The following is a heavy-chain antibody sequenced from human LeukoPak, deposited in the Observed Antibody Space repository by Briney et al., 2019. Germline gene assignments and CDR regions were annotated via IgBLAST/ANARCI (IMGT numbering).Heavy chain of an antibody. J-gene: IGHJ5*02. CDR2: IYNSGST. Sequence: SETLSLTCSVSGGSISSSTYYWGWIRQPPGKGLEWIGNIYNSGSTYYNPSLKSRVTISVDTSKNQFSLKLSSVTAVDTAVYYCARQAYSSNLGWFDPWGQGTLVTVSS. CDR3: ARQAYSSNLGWFDP. CDR1: GGSISSSTYY. D-gene: IGHD6-13*01. V-gene: IGHV4-39*01.